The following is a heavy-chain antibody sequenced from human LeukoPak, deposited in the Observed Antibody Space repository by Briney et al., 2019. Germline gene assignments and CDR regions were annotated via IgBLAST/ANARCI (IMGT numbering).Heavy chain of an antibody. J-gene: IGHJ4*02. Sequence: GGSLRLSCVVSGISLSNYAMTWVRQAPGKGLEWVSYISERGGSTTYADSVKGRFTISRDTSLNPLYLQMNNLRAEDTAVYFCAKRGVVIRGILVIGYHQEAYHYDFWGQGVLVTVSS. D-gene: IGHD3-10*01. CDR2: ISERGGST. V-gene: IGHV3-23*01. CDR3: AKRGVVIRGILVIGYHQEAYHYDF. CDR1: GISLSNYA.